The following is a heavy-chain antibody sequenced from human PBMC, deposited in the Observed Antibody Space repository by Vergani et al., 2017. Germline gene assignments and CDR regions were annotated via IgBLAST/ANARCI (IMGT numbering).Heavy chain of an antibody. D-gene: IGHD2-8*01. CDR3: AKNVHQVYTPCVVDY. CDR1: GFTFSLYA. J-gene: IGHJ4*02. Sequence: EVQLLESGGGLVQPGGSLRLSCAASGFTFSLYAMRWVRQAPGKGLDWVSGISGSGVSTSYADAVKGQCTISRDNSKNTLYLQMNSLRAEDTAVYYCAKNVHQVYTPCVVDYWGQGTLVTVSS. CDR2: ISGSGVST. V-gene: IGHV3-23*01.